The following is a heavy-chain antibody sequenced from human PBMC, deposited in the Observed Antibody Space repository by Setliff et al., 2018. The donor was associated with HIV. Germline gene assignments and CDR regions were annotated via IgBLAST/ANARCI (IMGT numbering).Heavy chain of an antibody. CDR3: TSDPPASGWTLAY. D-gene: IGHD6-19*01. CDR2: IWYDGSNK. Sequence: PGGSLRLSCAASGFSLSYHGMHWVRQAPGKALEWVAYIWYDGSNKYYADSVKGRFAISRDNSKNTLYLQMDSLRAEDTALYYCTSDPPASGWTLAYWGQGALVTVSS. V-gene: IGHV3-33*01. J-gene: IGHJ4*02. CDR1: GFSLSYHG.